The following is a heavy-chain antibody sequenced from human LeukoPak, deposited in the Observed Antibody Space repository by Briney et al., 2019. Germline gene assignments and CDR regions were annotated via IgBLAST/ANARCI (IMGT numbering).Heavy chain of an antibody. V-gene: IGHV3-23*01. CDR2: LSDSGGST. CDR1: GFTFSSYA. Sequence: GGSLRLSCAASGFTFSSYAMSWVRQAPGKGLEWVSALSDSGGSTYYADSVKGRFTISRDNSKNTLYLQMNSLRAEDTAVYYCAKGVADLYYYGMDVWGQGTTVTVSS. J-gene: IGHJ6*02. D-gene: IGHD6-19*01. CDR3: AKGVADLYYYGMDV.